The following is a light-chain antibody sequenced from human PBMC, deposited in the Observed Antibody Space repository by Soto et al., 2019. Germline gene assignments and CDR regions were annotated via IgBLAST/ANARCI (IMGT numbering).Light chain of an antibody. CDR2: EVS. J-gene: IGLJ3*02. CDR1: SSDVGGYKY. Sequence: QSALTQPASVSGSPGQSITISCVGSSSDVGGYKYVSWYQQYPGKVPKLIIYEVSNRPSGVSNRFSGSKSGHTASLTISGLQPEDESDYYCSSYRSSNTWVFGGGTKLTVL. CDR3: SSYRSSNTWV. V-gene: IGLV2-14*01.